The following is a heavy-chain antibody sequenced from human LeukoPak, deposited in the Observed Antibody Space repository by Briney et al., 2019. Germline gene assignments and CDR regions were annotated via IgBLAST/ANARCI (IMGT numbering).Heavy chain of an antibody. D-gene: IGHD6-19*01. CDR2: ISYDGSNK. CDR3: AKDTGSGWYYFDY. Sequence: PGRSLRLSCAASGFTFSSYGMHWVRQAPGKGLEWVAGISYDGSNKYYADSVKGRFTISRDNSKNTLYLQMNGLRAEDTAVYYCAKDTGSGWYYFDYWGQGTLVTVSS. CDR1: GFTFSSYG. V-gene: IGHV3-30*18. J-gene: IGHJ4*02.